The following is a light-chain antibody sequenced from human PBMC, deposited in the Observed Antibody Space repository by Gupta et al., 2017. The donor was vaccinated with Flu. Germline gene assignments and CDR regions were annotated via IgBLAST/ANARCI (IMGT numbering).Light chain of an antibody. J-gene: IGLJ3*02. CDR2: EDT. Sequence: QSALTQPASVSGSPGQSVTISCAGASSDVGTHNFVCRYQQHPGRAPKLVIYEDTKRPSGISNRFSGSKSDSTASLTISGLQAEDEADYYCSSYAGSWVFGGGTKLTVL. CDR3: SSYAGSWV. CDR1: SSDVGTHNF. V-gene: IGLV2-23*01.